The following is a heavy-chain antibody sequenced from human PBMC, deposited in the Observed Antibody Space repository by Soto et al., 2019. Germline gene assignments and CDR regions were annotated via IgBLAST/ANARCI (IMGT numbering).Heavy chain of an antibody. CDR1: GFTFNKAW. J-gene: IGHJ4*02. V-gene: IGHV3-15*07. CDR2: IKSTTDGGAT. CDR3: VTDQNHDGSDHYPHSFSH. D-gene: IGHD3-22*01. Sequence: DVQLVDSGGGLVKPGGSLRLSCEASGFTFNKAWMNWVRQAPRKGLEWVGRIKSTTDGGATDYAAPVKGRFTVSRDDSKNTLYLQMNSLNSGDTAVYYCVTDQNHDGSDHYPHSFSHWGQGALVTVSS.